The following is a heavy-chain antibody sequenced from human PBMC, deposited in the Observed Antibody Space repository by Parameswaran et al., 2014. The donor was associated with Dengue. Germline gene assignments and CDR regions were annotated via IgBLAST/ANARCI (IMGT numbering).Heavy chain of an antibody. CDR3: ARVGYSSSWYSFRPAIHYYYGMDV. D-gene: IGHD6-13*01. V-gene: IGHV4-34*01. Sequence: SETLSLTCAVYGGSFSGYYWSWIRQPPGKGLEWIGEINHSGSTNYNPSLKSRVTISVDTSKNQFSLKLSSVTAADTAVYYCARVGYSSSWYSFRPAIHYYYGMDVWGQGTTVTVSS. CDR2: INHSGST. J-gene: IGHJ6*02. CDR1: GGSFSGYY.